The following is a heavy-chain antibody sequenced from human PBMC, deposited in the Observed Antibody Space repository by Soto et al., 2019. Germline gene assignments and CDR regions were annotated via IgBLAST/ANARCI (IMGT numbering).Heavy chain of an antibody. CDR3: AILYSDGYHYFDV. J-gene: IGHJ4*01. CDR1: GGSISSSSYY. Sequence: SETLSLTCTVSGGSISSSSYYWGWIRQPPGKGLEWIGSIYYSGGTYYNPSLKSRVTISVDTSKNQFSLKLSSVTAADTAVYYCAILYSDGYHYFDVWGQGTMVTVSS. CDR2: IYYSGGT. D-gene: IGHD5-18*01. V-gene: IGHV4-39*01.